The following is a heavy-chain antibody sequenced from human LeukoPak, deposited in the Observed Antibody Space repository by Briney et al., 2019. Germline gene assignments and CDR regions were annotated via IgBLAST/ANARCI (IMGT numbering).Heavy chain of an antibody. V-gene: IGHV3-23*01. Sequence: GGSLRLSCAASGFAFSKLAMGWVRQAPGKGLEWVSVISDSGDITYYADSVKGRFTISRDNAKNSLSLQMNSLRADDAAVYYCARASSKQLAGYLPDGFDIWGQGTMVTVSS. J-gene: IGHJ3*02. CDR1: GFAFSKLA. CDR2: ISDSGDIT. CDR3: ARASSKQLAGYLPDGFDI. D-gene: IGHD3-9*01.